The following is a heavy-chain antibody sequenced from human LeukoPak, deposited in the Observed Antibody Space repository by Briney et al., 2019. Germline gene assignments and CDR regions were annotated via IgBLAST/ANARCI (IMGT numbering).Heavy chain of an antibody. CDR3: ARVTRSGSYGARPGAFDI. V-gene: IGHV4-39*07. J-gene: IGHJ3*02. Sequence: SETLSLTCTVSGGSISSSSYYWGWIRQPPGKGLEWIGSIYHSGSTYYNPSLKSRVTISVDTSKNQFSLKLSSVTAADTAVYYCARVTRSGSYGARPGAFDIWGQGTMVTVSS. CDR1: GGSISSSSYY. CDR2: IYHSGST. D-gene: IGHD1-26*01.